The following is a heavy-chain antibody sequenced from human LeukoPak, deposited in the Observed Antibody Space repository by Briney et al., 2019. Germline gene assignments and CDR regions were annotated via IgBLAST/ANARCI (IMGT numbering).Heavy chain of an antibody. CDR1: GFIVSSNY. CDR3: ARSLLQGDDY. V-gene: IGHV3-53*01. J-gene: IGHJ4*02. Sequence: PGGSLRLSCAASGFIVSSNYMSWVRQAPGKGLEWVSVIYSGGSTSYADSVKGRFTISRDNSKNTLYLQMHTLRAGDTAVYYCARSLLQGDDYWGQGTLVTVSS. CDR2: IYSGGST. D-gene: IGHD1-26*01.